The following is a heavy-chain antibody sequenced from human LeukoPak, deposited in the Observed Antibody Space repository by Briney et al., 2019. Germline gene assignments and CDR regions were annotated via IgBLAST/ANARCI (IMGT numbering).Heavy chain of an antibody. D-gene: IGHD2-21*02. CDR1: GFTFSNYF. V-gene: IGHV3-30-3*01. CDR2: IASDGSHT. Sequence: PGRSLRLSCAASGFTFSNYFMHWVRQAPGKGLEWVADIASDGSHTFYVGSVKGRFTISRDNSKNTLYLQMNSLGPEDTAVYFCARERQDTVIHSGAFDIWGQGTMVTVSS. CDR3: ARERQDTVIHSGAFDI. J-gene: IGHJ3*02.